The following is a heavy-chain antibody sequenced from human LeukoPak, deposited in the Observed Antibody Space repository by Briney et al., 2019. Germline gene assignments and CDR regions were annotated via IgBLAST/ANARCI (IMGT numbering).Heavy chain of an antibody. CDR1: GFNFSTYA. CDR2: ISYDRSKT. V-gene: IGHV3-30*04. D-gene: IGHD3-10*01. CDR3: ARRMLYGSGGYWAYFDY. Sequence: GRSLRLSCAASGFNFSTYAMHWVRQAPGKGLEWVGIISYDRSKTYYADPVKGRFTISRDNAKNKLYLQVNSLRTEDTAVYYCARRMLYGSGGYWAYFDYWGQGTLVTVSS. J-gene: IGHJ4*02.